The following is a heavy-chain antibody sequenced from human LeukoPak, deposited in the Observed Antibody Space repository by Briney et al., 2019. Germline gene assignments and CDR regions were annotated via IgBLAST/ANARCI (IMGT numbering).Heavy chain of an antibody. J-gene: IGHJ4*02. Sequence: SETLSLTCAVYGGSFSGYYCSWIRQPPGKGLEWIGYIYYSGSTNYNPSLKSRVTISVDTSKNQFSLKLSSVTAADTAVYYCGRTGTVWESFDYWGQGTLVTVSS. V-gene: IGHV4-59*08. D-gene: IGHD1-26*01. CDR3: GRTGTVWESFDY. CDR1: GGSFSGYY. CDR2: IYYSGST.